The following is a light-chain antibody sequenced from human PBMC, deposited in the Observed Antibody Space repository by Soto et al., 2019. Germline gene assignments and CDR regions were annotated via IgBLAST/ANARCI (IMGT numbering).Light chain of an antibody. Sequence: EIVLTQSPGTLSLSPGERATLSCRASQSVRGSHLGWYQKKPGQAPRLLIYSASSRATGVPDRFSGSESGTDFTLTISRLEPEDFALYYCHHFDTAGTFGQGTTLEI. CDR2: SAS. J-gene: IGKJ2*01. CDR3: HHFDTAGT. CDR1: QSVRGSH. V-gene: IGKV3-20*01.